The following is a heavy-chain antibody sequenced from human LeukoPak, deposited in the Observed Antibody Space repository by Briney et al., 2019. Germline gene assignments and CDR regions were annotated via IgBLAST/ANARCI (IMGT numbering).Heavy chain of an antibody. Sequence: SGTLSLTCAVYGGSFSAYYWTWIRQRPGKGLEWIGEIKHRENTNYSPSLKSRVTISLDTPKNQISLKLSSVTAADTAVYYCAREGLTNAYNPLGYWGQGTLVIVSS. J-gene: IGHJ4*02. CDR2: IKHRENT. D-gene: IGHD5-24*01. V-gene: IGHV4-34*01. CDR1: GGSFSAYY. CDR3: AREGLTNAYNPLGY.